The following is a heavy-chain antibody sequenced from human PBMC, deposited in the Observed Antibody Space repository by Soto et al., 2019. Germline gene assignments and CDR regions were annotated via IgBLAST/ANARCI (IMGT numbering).Heavy chain of an antibody. CDR3: ARGRQWLDD. V-gene: IGHV4-59*02. D-gene: IGHD6-19*01. J-gene: IGHJ4*02. CDR1: GGSVSGYY. CDR2: IYYSGST. Sequence: QVQLQESGPGLVKPSETLSLTCTVSGGSVSGYYWSWIRQPPGKGLGWIGYIYYSGSTNYNPSLKSRVTISVDTSKNQCSLKLSSVTAADTAVYYCARGRQWLDDWGQGTLVTVSS.